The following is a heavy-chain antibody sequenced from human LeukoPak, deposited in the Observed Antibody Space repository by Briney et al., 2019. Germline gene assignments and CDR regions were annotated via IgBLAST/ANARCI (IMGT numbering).Heavy chain of an antibody. V-gene: IGHV3-7*01. Sequence: GGSMRLSCAASGFTFSSYWMSWVRQAPGKGLEWVANIKQDGSEKYYVDSVKGRFTLSRDNAKNSLYLQMNSLRAEDTAVYYCAREKRFLEWLVDYWGQGTLVTVSS. J-gene: IGHJ4*02. CDR3: AREKRFLEWLVDY. D-gene: IGHD3-3*01. CDR1: GFTFSSYW. CDR2: IKQDGSEK.